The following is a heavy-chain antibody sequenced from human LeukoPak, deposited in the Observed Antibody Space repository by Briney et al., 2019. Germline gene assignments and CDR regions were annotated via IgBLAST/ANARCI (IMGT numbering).Heavy chain of an antibody. CDR3: AKDVTSYYYYYYGMDV. CDR1: GFTFNSYA. Sequence: PGGSLRLSCAASGFTFNSYAMSWVRQAPGKGLEWVSAISGSGGSTYYAVSVKGRFTISRDNSKNTLHLQMNSLRAEDTAVYYCAKDVTSYYYYYYGMDVWGQGTTVTVSS. D-gene: IGHD3-16*01. CDR2: ISGSGGST. V-gene: IGHV3-23*01. J-gene: IGHJ6*02.